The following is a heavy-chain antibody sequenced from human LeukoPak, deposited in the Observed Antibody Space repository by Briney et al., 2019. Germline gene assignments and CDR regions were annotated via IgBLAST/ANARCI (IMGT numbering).Heavy chain of an antibody. CDR1: GFTFSSYG. D-gene: IGHD3-16*01. CDR3: ARDFSSLGGLIPLDY. CDR2: IWYDGSNK. Sequence: PGGSLGLSCAASGFTFSSYGMHWVRQAPGKGLEWVAVIWYDGSNKYYADSVKGRFTISRDNAKNTLYLQMNSLRVEDTAVYYCARDFSSLGGLIPLDYWGQGTLVTVSS. J-gene: IGHJ4*02. V-gene: IGHV3-33*01.